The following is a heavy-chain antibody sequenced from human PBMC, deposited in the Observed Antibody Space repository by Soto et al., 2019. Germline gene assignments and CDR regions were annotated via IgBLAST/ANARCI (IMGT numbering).Heavy chain of an antibody. Sequence: QVHLVESGGGVVQPGRSLRLSCAASGFTFSNYGMHWVRQAPGKGLECVAVVSYDGNNKYYGDSAKGRFTISRDNSKNTLYLQMDSLRAEDTAVYYCVIRGGTPLGYWGQGTLVTVSS. CDR3: VIRGGTPLGY. CDR1: GFTFSNYG. D-gene: IGHD3-16*01. CDR2: VSYDGNNK. V-gene: IGHV3-30*03. J-gene: IGHJ4*02.